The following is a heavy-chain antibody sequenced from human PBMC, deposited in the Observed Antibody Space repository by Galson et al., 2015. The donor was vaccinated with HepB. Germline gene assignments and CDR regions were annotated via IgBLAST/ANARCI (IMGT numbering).Heavy chain of an antibody. CDR3: ARARVLLWFGELLTNGMDV. CDR1: GGSISSYY. J-gene: IGHJ6*02. CDR2: IYYSGST. D-gene: IGHD3-10*01. V-gene: IGHV4-59*01. Sequence: LSLTCTVSGGSISSYYWSWIRQPPGKGLEWIGYIYYSGSTNYNPSLKSRVTISVDTSKNQFSLKLSSVTAADTAVYYCARARVLLWFGELLTNGMDVWGQGTTVTVSS.